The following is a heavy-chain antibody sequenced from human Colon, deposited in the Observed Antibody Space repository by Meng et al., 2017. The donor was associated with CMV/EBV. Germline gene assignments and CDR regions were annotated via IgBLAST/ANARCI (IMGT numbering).Heavy chain of an antibody. J-gene: IGHJ4*02. CDR1: GGTFPYYY. CDR3: ARGSYYSENYPRRQYFEY. V-gene: IGHV4-34*01. D-gene: IGHD3-22*01. Sequence: SETLSLTCVVDGGTFPYYYWSWIRQTPEKGLEWIGEVDHDETVKGSASLDGRVIISADAASRRFSLNLTSVTAADSGVYFCARGSYYSENYPRRQYFEYWGQGTQVTVSS. CDR2: VDHDETV.